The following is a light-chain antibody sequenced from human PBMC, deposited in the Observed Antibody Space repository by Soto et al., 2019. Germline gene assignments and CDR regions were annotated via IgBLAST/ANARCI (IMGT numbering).Light chain of an antibody. CDR1: NSDVGDYNY. J-gene: IGLJ1*01. CDR3: CSYTNINTAYV. Sequence: QSLLTQPASVSGSPGQSITISCTGTNSDVGDYNYVSWYQQFPGKAPKLVIYDVNNRPSGISDRFSGSKSGNTASLIISGLQTEDEADYYCCSYTNINTAYVFGTGTKVTVL. V-gene: IGLV2-14*03. CDR2: DVN.